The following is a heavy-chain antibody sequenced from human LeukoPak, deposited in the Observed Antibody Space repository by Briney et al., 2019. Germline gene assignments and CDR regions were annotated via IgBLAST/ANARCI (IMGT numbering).Heavy chain of an antibody. CDR2: ISSYGGST. D-gene: IGHD5-18*01. CDR1: GFTFSSYA. V-gene: IGHV3-64*01. J-gene: IGHJ6*02. Sequence: GGSLRLSCAASGFTFSSYAMHWVRQAPEKGLEHVSAISSYGGSTYYANSVKGRFTISRDNSKNTLYLQMGSLRAEDMGVYYCARDQGYSRDGYYYAMDVWGQGTTVTVSS. CDR3: ARDQGYSRDGYYYAMDV.